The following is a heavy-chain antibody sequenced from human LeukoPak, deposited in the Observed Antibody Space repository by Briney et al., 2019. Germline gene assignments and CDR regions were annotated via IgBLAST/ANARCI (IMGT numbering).Heavy chain of an antibody. D-gene: IGHD1-26*01. Sequence: GGSLRLSCAASGFTLSRNYMSWVRQAPGKGLEWVSVIYSGGSTYYADSVKGRFTISRHNSKNTLYLQMNSLRAEDTAVYYCARASQELLFPPPFDYWGQGTLVTVSS. CDR1: GFTLSRNY. CDR3: ARASQELLFPPPFDY. V-gene: IGHV3-53*04. J-gene: IGHJ4*02. CDR2: IYSGGST.